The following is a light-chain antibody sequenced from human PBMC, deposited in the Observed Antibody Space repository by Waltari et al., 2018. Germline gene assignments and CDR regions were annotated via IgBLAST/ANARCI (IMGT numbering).Light chain of an antibody. J-gene: IGLJ2*01. CDR3: QVWDSSTREVV. CDR2: RDS. CDR1: NIGSKK. V-gene: IGLV3-9*01. Sequence: SYELTQPLSVSVALGQTARITCGGNNIGSKKVHWYQQKPGQAPVLVIYRDSNRPSGIPERFSGSNSGNTATLTISRAQAGDEADYYCQVWDSSTREVVFGGGTKLTVL.